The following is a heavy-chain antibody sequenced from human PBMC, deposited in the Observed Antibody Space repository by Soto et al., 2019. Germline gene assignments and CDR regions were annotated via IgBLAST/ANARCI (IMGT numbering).Heavy chain of an antibody. CDR2: IMPMFGTV. D-gene: IGHD3-22*01. V-gene: IGHV1-69*01. Sequence: QVQLVQSGAEVKKPGSSVRVSCKASGATFSTYAFSWVRHAPGQGLEWMGGIMPMFGTVNYAQKFQGRVTITADESTNTAFMELSSLRSEDTAVYYCAIYYDTSESQWSHGFDMWGQGTMVTVSS. CDR3: AIYYDTSESQWSHGFDM. J-gene: IGHJ3*02. CDR1: GATFSTYA.